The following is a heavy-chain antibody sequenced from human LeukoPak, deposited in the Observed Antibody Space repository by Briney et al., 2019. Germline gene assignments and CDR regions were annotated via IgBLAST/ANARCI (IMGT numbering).Heavy chain of an antibody. V-gene: IGHV4-4*02. J-gene: IGHJ4*02. CDR3: ARRRGYSYGLYYFDY. CDR2: IYRSGST. CDR1: GGSISSSNW. D-gene: IGHD5-18*01. Sequence: SETLSLTCAFSGGSISSSNWWSWVRQPPGKGLEWIGEIYRSGSTNYNPSLKSRVTISVDTSKNQFSLKLSSVTAADTAVYYRARRRGYSYGLYYFDYWSQGTLVAVSS.